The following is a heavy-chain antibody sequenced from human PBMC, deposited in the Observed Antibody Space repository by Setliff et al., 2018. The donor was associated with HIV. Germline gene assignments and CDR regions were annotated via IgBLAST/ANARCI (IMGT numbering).Heavy chain of an antibody. J-gene: IGHJ4*02. CDR2: IHSSGST. D-gene: IGHD1-26*01. CDR3: ASGEDSGTYGEPYDS. CDR1: GDSIISSRNF. V-gene: IGHV4-39*01. Sequence: PSETLSLTCTVSGDSIISSRNFWGWIRQPPGKGLEWTGNIHSSGSTYYNPSLKSRVFISVDLSINQFSLKLHSVTAADTAVYYCASGEDSGTYGEPYDSWGQGALVTVSS.